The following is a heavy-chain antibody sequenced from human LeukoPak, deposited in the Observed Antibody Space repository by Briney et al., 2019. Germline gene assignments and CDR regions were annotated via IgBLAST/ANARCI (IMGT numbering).Heavy chain of an antibody. J-gene: IGHJ3*01. CDR1: DFTFANYA. D-gene: IGHD4-17*01. CDR2: IKGSGPYA. CDR3: GRDPNGDYIGAFEF. V-gene: IGHV3-23*01. Sequence: GGSLRLSCVGSDFTFANYAMTWVRLTPGKGLEWVSSIKGSGPYAMYADSVSGRFTTSRDNSRNTIFLQMTSLRAEDTAIYYCGRDPNGDYIGAFEFWGLGTLVSVSS.